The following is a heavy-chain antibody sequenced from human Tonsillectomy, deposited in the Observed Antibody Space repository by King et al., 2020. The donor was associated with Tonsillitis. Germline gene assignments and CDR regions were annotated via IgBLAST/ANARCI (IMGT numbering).Heavy chain of an antibody. D-gene: IGHD4-17*01. CDR2: IYWNDDK. J-gene: IGHJ2*01. CDR3: ALVPGLRGGWYFDL. Sequence: ITLKESGPTLVKPTQTLTLTCTFSGFSLSTSGVGVGWIRQPPGKALEWLALIYWNDDKRYSPSLKSRLTITKDTSKNQVVLTMTNMDPVDTATYYCALVPGLRGGWYFDLWGRGTLVTVSS. V-gene: IGHV2-5*01. CDR1: GFSLSTSGVG.